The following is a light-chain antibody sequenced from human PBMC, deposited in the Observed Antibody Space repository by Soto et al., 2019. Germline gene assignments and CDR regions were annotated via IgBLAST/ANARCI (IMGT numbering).Light chain of an antibody. CDR1: ESVSTN. CDR2: GAS. Sequence: ETGWTQSPATLSRSPRERVTFSCRASESVSTNLAWYQQKPGQAPRLLIYGASNRATGIPDRFSGSGSGTDFTLTIGRLEPEDCALDYCQQYDGSSTFGQGTKGDIK. J-gene: IGKJ1*01. V-gene: IGKV3-20*01. CDR3: QQYDGSST.